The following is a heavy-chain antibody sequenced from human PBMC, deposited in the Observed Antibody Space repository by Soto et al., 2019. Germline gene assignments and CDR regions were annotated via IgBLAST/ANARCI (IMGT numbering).Heavy chain of an antibody. V-gene: IGHV1-69*13. CDR1: GGTFSSYA. J-gene: IGHJ5*02. CDR2: IIPIFGTA. Sequence: SVKVSCKASGGTFSSYAISWVRQAPGQGLEWMGGIIPIFGTANYAQKFQGRVTITADESTSTAYMELSSLRSEDTAVYYCARRYGRYGSSSQHNWFDPWGQGTLVTVS. CDR3: ARRYGRYGSSSQHNWFDP. D-gene: IGHD6-6*01.